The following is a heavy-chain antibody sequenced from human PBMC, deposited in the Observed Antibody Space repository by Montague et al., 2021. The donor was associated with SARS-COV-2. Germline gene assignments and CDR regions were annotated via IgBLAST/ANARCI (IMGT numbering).Heavy chain of an antibody. J-gene: IGHJ5*02. Sequence: SETLSLTCAVYGGSFSGYYWSWIRQPPGKGLEWLGEINHSGSTNYNPSLKSRVTISVDTSKNQFSLKLSSVTAADTAVYYCARGPRITMIVVVITDIWFDPWGQGTLVTVSS. V-gene: IGHV4-34*01. CDR2: INHSGST. CDR3: ARGPRITMIVVVITDIWFDP. CDR1: GGSFSGYY. D-gene: IGHD3-22*01.